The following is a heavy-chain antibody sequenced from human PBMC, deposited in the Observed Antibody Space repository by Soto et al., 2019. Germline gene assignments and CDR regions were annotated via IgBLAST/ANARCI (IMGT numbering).Heavy chain of an antibody. CDR3: AKWYYDILTGYYPFLDY. CDR1: GFTFSSYA. V-gene: IGHV3-23*01. J-gene: IGHJ4*02. Sequence: PGGSLRLSCAASGFTFSSYAMSWVRQAPGRGLEWVSAISGSGGSTYYADSVKGRFTISRDNSKNTLYLQMNSLRAEDTAVYYCAKWYYDILTGYYPFLDYWGQGTLVTVSS. CDR2: ISGSGGST. D-gene: IGHD3-9*01.